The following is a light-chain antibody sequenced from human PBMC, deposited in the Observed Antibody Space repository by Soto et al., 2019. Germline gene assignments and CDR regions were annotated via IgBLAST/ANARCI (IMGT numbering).Light chain of an antibody. CDR2: SNN. Sequence: SVLTQPPSASGTPGQRVTISCSGSSSNIGSNTVNWYQQLPGTAPKLLIYSNNQWPSGVPDRFSGSKSGTSASLAISGLQSEDEADYYCAAWDDSLNGVVFGGGTKLTVL. CDR1: SSNIGSNT. V-gene: IGLV1-44*01. CDR3: AAWDDSLNGVV. J-gene: IGLJ2*01.